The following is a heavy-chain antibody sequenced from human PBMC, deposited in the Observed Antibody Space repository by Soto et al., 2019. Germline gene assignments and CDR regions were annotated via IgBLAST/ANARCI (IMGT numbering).Heavy chain of an antibody. D-gene: IGHD3-3*01. CDR3: AKGAVTSIFAYFDY. J-gene: IGHJ4*02. Sequence: EVHLVETGGGLVQPGRSLRLSCAASGFTFDDYAMHWVRQVPGKGLEWVSSISWNSGNIVYADSVKGRFTISRVSANNSQYLQMNSLKTEDTALYYCAKGAVTSIFAYFDYWGQGTLVTVSS. V-gene: IGHV3-9*01. CDR1: GFTFDDYA. CDR2: ISWNSGNI.